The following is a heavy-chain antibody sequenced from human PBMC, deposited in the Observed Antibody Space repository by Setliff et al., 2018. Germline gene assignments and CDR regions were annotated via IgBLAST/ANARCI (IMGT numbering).Heavy chain of an antibody. CDR3: ARHVYSSGWRHRLAEYFQH. D-gene: IGHD6-19*01. CDR1: GGSFSGYY. Sequence: SETLSLTCAVYGGSFSGYYWSWIRQPPGKGLEWIGEINHSGSTNYNPSLKSRVTISVDTSKNQFSLKLSSVTAADTAVYYCARHVYSSGWRHRLAEYFQHWGQGTLVTVSS. V-gene: IGHV4-34*01. CDR2: INHSGST. J-gene: IGHJ1*01.